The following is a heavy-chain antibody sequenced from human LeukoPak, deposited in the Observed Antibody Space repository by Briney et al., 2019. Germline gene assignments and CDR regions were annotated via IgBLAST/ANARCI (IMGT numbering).Heavy chain of an antibody. CDR3: ARDYRKTYYYDSSGSGYFDL. Sequence: PGGSLRLSCAASGFTFSSYAMSWVRQAPGKGLEWVSAISGSGGSTYYADSVKGRFTISRDNSKNTLYLQMNSLRDEDTAVYYCARDYRKTYYYDSSGSGYFDLWGRGTLVTVSS. CDR1: GFTFSSYA. D-gene: IGHD3-22*01. V-gene: IGHV3-23*01. J-gene: IGHJ2*01. CDR2: ISGSGGST.